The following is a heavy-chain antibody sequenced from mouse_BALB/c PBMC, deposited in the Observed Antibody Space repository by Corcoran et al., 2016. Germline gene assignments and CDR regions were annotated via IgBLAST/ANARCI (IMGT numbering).Heavy chain of an antibody. CDR1: CYTFPSYT. CDR3: ARKGGYDVYYAMDY. J-gene: IGHJ4*01. D-gene: IGHD2-2*01. Sequence: QVQLQQSAAELARPGASVKMSCKASCYTFPSYTMHWVKQRPGQGLEWIGYINPSSGYTEYNQKFKDKTTLTADKSSSTAYMQLSSLTSEDSAVYYWARKGGYDVYYAMDYGGQGTSGTVSS. CDR2: INPSSGYT. V-gene: IGHV1-4*02.